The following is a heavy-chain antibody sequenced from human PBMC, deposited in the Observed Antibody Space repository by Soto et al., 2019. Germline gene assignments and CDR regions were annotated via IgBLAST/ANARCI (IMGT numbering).Heavy chain of an antibody. V-gene: IGHV1-18*01. Sequence: QVHLVQSGAEVKKPGASVKVSCQGSGYAFTTYGITWVRQAPGQGLEWMGWISAQNGNTNYAQKLQGRVTVTRDTSTSTAYMELSSLRYDDTAGYYCARGRYGDYWGQGALVTVSS. CDR1: GYAFTTYG. CDR3: ARGRYGDY. CDR2: ISAQNGNT. D-gene: IGHD1-1*01. J-gene: IGHJ4*02.